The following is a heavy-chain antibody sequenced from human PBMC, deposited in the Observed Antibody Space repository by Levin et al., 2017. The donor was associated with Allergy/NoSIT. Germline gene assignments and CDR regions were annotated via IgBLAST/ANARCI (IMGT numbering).Heavy chain of an antibody. CDR1: GGSISSYY. Sequence: SETLSLTCTVSGGSISSYYWSWIRQPPGKGLEWIGNIYNSGSTNYNPSLKSRVTISVDTSKNLFSLRLSSVTAADTAIYYCARDRTTYGGIPVVYYYGVDVWGQGTTVTV. V-gene: IGHV4-59*01. CDR2: IYNSGST. D-gene: IGHD4-23*01. J-gene: IGHJ6*02. CDR3: ARDRTTYGGIPVVYYYGVDV.